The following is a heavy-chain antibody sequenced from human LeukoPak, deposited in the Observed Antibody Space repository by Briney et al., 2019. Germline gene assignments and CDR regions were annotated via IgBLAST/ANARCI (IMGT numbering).Heavy chain of an antibody. Sequence: AGSLRLSCAASGFTLSSYAMSWVRQAPGKGLEWVSAISGSGGSTYYADSVKGRFTISRDNSKNTLYLQMNSLRAEDTAVYYCAKAWALYGDIDFDYWGQGTLVTVSS. D-gene: IGHD4-17*01. J-gene: IGHJ4*02. CDR3: AKAWALYGDIDFDY. V-gene: IGHV3-23*01. CDR2: ISGSGGST. CDR1: GFTLSSYA.